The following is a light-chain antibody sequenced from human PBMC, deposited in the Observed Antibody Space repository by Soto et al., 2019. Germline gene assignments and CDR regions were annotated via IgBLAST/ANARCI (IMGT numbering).Light chain of an antibody. J-gene: IGKJ1*01. V-gene: IGKV4-1*01. CDR2: WAS. Sequence: DIVMTQSPDSLAVSLGERATINCKSSQSVLYSSNNKNYLAWFQQKPRQPPKLLIYWASTRVSRVPDRFSGSGSGTDFTLTISSLQAEDVAVYYCQQYNSIPPTFGQGTKVEIK. CDR3: QQYNSIPPT. CDR1: QSVLYSSNNKNY.